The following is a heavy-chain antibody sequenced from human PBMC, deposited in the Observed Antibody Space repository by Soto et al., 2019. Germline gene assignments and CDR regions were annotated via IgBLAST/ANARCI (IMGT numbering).Heavy chain of an antibody. CDR1: GFTFSSYG. Sequence: GGSLRLSCAASGFTFSSYGMHWVRQAPGKGLEWVAVISDDGNNKYYADSVKDRFSISRDNSKNTLNLQMDSLRGEDTAVYYCAKTNFDSSGWSEGLWVYYYYGMDVWGQGTTVTVSS. D-gene: IGHD6-13*01. CDR2: ISDDGNNK. CDR3: AKTNFDSSGWSEGLWVYYYYGMDV. V-gene: IGHV3-30*18. J-gene: IGHJ6*02.